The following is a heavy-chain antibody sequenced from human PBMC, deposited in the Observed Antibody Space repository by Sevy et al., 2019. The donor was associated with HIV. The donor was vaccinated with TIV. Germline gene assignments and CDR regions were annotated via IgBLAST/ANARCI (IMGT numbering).Heavy chain of an antibody. D-gene: IGHD3-16*01. Sequence: ASVKVSCKASGYTFTSYGISWVRQAPGQRLEWMGWISAYNGNTNYAQKLQGRVTMTTDTSTSTAYMELRSLRSDDTAVYYCAREFYDYVWGSYGYWGQGTLVTVSS. CDR2: ISAYNGNT. CDR1: GYTFTSYG. CDR3: AREFYDYVWGSYGY. J-gene: IGHJ4*02. V-gene: IGHV1-18*01.